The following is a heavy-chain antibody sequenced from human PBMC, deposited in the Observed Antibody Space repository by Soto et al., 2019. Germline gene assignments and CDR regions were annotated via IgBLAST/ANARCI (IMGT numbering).Heavy chain of an antibody. CDR3: ARGDRGAFDL. CDR2: IHSDGSST. J-gene: IGHJ3*01. D-gene: IGHD2-21*02. CDR1: GFTFSYYW. V-gene: IGHV3-74*01. Sequence: EVRLVESEGGLVQPGGSLSLSCAASGFTFSYYWMHWVRQAPGQGLLWVSRIHSDGSSTTYADSVKGRFTISRDNAKNTVSLQMNRPRVEDTGVYFCARGDRGAFDLWGQGTMVTVSS.